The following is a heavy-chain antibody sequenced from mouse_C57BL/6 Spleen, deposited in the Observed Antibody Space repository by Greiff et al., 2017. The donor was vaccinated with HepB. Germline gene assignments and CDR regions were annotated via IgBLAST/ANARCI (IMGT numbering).Heavy chain of an antibody. D-gene: IGHD1-1*01. V-gene: IGHV1-59*01. CDR2: IDPSDSYT. CDR1: GYTFTSYW. Sequence: QVQLQQPGAELVRPGTSVKLSFKASGYTFTSYWMHWVKQRPGQGLEWIGVIDPSDSYTNYNQKFKGKATLTVDTSSSTAYMQLSSLTSEDSAVYYCAFYYYGSSYIAYWGQGTLVTVSA. CDR3: AFYYYGSSYIAY. J-gene: IGHJ3*01.